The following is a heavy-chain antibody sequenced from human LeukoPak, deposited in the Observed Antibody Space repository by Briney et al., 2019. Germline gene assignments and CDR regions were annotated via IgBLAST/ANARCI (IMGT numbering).Heavy chain of an antibody. Sequence: GGSLRLSCAASGFTFSSYSMNWVRQAPGKGLEWVSSISSSSYIYYADSVKGRFTISRDNAKNSLYLQMNSLRVEDTAVYYCARDRYSSGWQGGFDYWGQGTLVTVSS. D-gene: IGHD6-19*01. J-gene: IGHJ4*02. CDR1: GFTFSSYS. V-gene: IGHV3-21*01. CDR3: ARDRYSSGWQGGFDY. CDR2: ISSSSYI.